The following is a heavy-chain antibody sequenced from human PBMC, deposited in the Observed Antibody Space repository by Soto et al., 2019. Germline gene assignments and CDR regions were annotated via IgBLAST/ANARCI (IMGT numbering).Heavy chain of an antibody. D-gene: IGHD3-3*01. CDR2: INHNGGT. Sequence: SETLSLTCAVYGGSVNGYCWNWIRQPPGKGLEWIGEINHNGGTHYNPSLKSRVTMSVATSKTQFSLRLSIVTVAAKDIYYCASPITVFALLIPPFDAWGQGTPVTVSS. V-gene: IGHV4-34*01. CDR3: ASPITVFALLIPPFDA. CDR1: GGSVNGYC. J-gene: IGHJ5*02.